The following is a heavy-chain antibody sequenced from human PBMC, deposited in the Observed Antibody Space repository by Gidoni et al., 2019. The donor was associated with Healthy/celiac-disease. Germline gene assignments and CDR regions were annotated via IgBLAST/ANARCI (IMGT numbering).Heavy chain of an antibody. CDR1: GFTFDDYA. D-gene: IGHD3-16*01. J-gene: IGHJ4*02. Sequence: EVQLVESGGGLVQPGRSLRLSCAASGFTFDDYAMHWVRQAPGKGLEWVSGISWNSGSIGYADSVKGRFTISRDNAKNSLYLQMNSLRAEDTALYYCAKDIDSSPGGIDYWGQGSLVTVSS. CDR3: AKDIDSSPGGIDY. V-gene: IGHV3-9*01. CDR2: ISWNSGSI.